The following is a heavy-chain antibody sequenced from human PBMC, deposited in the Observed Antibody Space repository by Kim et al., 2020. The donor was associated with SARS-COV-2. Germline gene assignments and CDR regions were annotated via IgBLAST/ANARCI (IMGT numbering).Heavy chain of an antibody. Sequence: YYNPSLKSRVTISVDTSKNQLSLKLSSVTAADTAVYYCATLPRGVYYFDYWGQGTLVTVSS. J-gene: IGHJ4*02. D-gene: IGHD3-10*01. CDR3: ATLPRGVYYFDY. V-gene: IGHV4-31*02.